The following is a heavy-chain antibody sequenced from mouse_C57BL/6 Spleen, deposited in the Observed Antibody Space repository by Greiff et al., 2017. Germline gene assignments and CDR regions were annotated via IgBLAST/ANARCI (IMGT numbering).Heavy chain of an antibody. J-gene: IGHJ4*01. D-gene: IGHD2-10*02. CDR3: ARRGYGPFYAMDY. CDR1: GYTFTDYY. V-gene: IGHV1-76*01. Sequence: QVQLKESGAELVRPGASVKLSCKASGYTFTDYYINWVKQRTGQGLEWIARIYPGSGNTYYNEKFKGKATLTAEKSSSTAYMQLSSLTSEYSAVYFCARRGYGPFYAMDYWGQGTSVTVSS. CDR2: IYPGSGNT.